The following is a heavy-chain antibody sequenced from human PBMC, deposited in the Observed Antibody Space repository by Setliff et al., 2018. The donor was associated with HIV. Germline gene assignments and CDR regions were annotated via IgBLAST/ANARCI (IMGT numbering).Heavy chain of an antibody. J-gene: IGHJ4*02. CDR1: GFTFDDYG. V-gene: IGHV3-20*04. CDR2: INWNGGST. D-gene: IGHD3-22*01. Sequence: AGGSLRLSCAASGFTFDDYGMSWVRQAPGKGLEWVSGINWNGGSTGYADSVKGRFTISRDNAKNTLYLQMNSLRAEDMALYYCAKDQYYDSSGYIDYWGQGTLVTVSS. CDR3: AKDQYYDSSGYIDY.